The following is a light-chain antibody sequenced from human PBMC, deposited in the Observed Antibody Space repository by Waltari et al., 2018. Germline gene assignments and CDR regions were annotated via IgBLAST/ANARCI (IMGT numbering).Light chain of an antibody. CDR1: QSVNSY. J-gene: IGKJ5*01. CDR2: DAS. CDR3: QQRFTWPSIT. Sequence: EIVLTQSPATLSLSPGERATLSCRTSQSVNSYLAWYQHKPGQAPSLLIYDASNRATVIPARFSGSGSGTDFTLTISSLEPDDFALYYCQQRFTWPSITFGQGTRLEIK. V-gene: IGKV3-11*01.